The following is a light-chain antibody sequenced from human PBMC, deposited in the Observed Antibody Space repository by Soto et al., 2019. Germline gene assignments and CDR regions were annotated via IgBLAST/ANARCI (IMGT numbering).Light chain of an antibody. J-gene: IGKJ3*01. CDR2: AAS. Sequence: DIQMTKSPSSLSASVGDRVTITCRASQSISSYLNWYQQKPGKAPKLLIYAASSLQSGVPSRFSDSGSGTDFTITSSSMKPEEFAAYYCQQSYSTSPAVGPRTKVDI. CDR3: QQSYSTSPA. CDR1: QSISSY. V-gene: IGKV1-39*01.